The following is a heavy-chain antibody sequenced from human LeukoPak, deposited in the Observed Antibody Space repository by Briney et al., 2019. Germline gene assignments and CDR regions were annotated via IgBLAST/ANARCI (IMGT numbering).Heavy chain of an antibody. Sequence: ASVKVSGKASGYTFTSYGISWVRQAPGQGLEWMGWISAYNGNTNYAQKLQGRVTMTTDTSTSTAYMELRSLRSDDTAVYYCASSRYYYDSSGYYYWGQGTLVTVSS. J-gene: IGHJ4*02. CDR3: ASSRYYYDSSGYYY. CDR2: ISAYNGNT. CDR1: GYTFTSYG. V-gene: IGHV1-18*01. D-gene: IGHD3-22*01.